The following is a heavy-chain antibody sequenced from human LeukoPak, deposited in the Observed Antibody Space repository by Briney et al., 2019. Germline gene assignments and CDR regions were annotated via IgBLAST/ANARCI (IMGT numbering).Heavy chain of an antibody. Sequence: ASVKVSCKASGYTFTDYYLHWVRQAPGQGFEWMGWIDPNSGDTNYAQKFQGRVTMTRDTSISTAHMEMSRLRSDDTAVYYCARANFLYCSSTTCLFDYWGQGTLVTVSS. J-gene: IGHJ4*02. CDR1: GYTFTDYY. D-gene: IGHD2-2*01. CDR2: IDPNSGDT. CDR3: ARANFLYCSSTTCLFDY. V-gene: IGHV1-2*02.